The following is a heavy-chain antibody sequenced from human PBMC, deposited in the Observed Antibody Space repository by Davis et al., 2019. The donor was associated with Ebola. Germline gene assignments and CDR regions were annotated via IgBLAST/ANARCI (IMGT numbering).Heavy chain of an antibody. CDR1: GGSISSYY. CDR2: IHSSGST. J-gene: IGHJ4*02. D-gene: IGHD4-17*01. CDR3: ARVGTNYGDYVLDY. V-gene: IGHV4-59*01. Sequence: SETLSLTCTVSGGSISSYYWTWIRQPSGKGLEWIGHIHSSGSTNYNASLKSRVMISMDTSKNQFSLKLRSVTAADTAVYYCARVGTNYGDYVLDYWGQGTLVTVSS.